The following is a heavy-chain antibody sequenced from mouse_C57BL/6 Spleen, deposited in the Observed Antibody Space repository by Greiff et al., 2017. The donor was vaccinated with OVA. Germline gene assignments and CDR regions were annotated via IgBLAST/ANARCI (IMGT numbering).Heavy chain of an antibody. CDR2: IFPGSGST. Sequence: QVQLKQSGAELMKPGASVKLSCKASGYTFTGYWIEWVKQRPGHGLEWIGEIFPGSGSTNYHEKFKGKATFTADTSSNTAYMQLSSLTTENSAIYYCAIPYYAGSSYGYFDVWGTGTPVTVSA. CDR3: AIPYYAGSSYGYFDV. V-gene: IGHV1-9*01. CDR1: GYTFTGYW. D-gene: IGHD1-1*01. J-gene: IGHJ1*03.